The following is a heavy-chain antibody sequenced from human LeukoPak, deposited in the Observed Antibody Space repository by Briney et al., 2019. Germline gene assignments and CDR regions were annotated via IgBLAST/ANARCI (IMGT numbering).Heavy chain of an antibody. V-gene: IGHV1-46*01. CDR3: ARGHTMVRGVIRENFDY. CDR1: GYTFTSYY. J-gene: IGHJ4*02. CDR2: INPSGGST. D-gene: IGHD3-10*01. Sequence: ASVKVSCKASGYTFTSYYMHWVRQAPGQGLEWMGIINPSGGSTSYAQKFQGRVTMTRNTSISTAYMELSSLRSEGTAVYYCARGHTMVRGVIRENFDYWGQGTLVTVSS.